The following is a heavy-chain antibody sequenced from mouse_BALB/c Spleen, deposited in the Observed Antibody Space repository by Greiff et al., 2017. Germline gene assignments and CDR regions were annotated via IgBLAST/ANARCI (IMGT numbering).Heavy chain of an antibody. CDR1: GYAFTNYL. J-gene: IGHJ2*01. V-gene: IGHV1-54*03. D-gene: IGHD2-10*02. CDR3: ARRGYGKPFDY. CDR2: INPGSGGT. Sequence: QVQLQQSGAELVRPGTSVKVSCKASGYAFTNYLIEWVKQRPGQGLEWIGVINPGSGGTNYNEKFKGKATLTADKSSSTAYMQLSSLTSDDSAVYFCARRGYGKPFDYWGQGTTLTVSS.